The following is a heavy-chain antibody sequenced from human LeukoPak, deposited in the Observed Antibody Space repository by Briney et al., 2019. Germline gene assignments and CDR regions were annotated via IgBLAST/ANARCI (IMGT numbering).Heavy chain of an antibody. CDR2: ISGSGGA. Sequence: GGSLRLSCAVSGFTFRIYAMTWVRQAPGKGLEWVSSISGSGGAYYADSVKGRFTISRDNSKNTLYLQMNSLRAEDTAVYYCAKEWIKEGGQGTLVTVSS. J-gene: IGHJ4*02. CDR3: AKEWIKE. D-gene: IGHD5-12*01. V-gene: IGHV3-23*01. CDR1: GFTFRIYA.